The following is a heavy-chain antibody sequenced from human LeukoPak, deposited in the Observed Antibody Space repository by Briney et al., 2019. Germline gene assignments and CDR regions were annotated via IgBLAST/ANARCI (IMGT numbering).Heavy chain of an antibody. Sequence: SETLSLTCSVSGYYISSGYYWGWIRQPPGKGLEWIATIYHSPSTYYNPSLKSRVTISVDTSRNRFSLKVNSVTAADTAVYYCARVSASWGFDFWGQGALVTVSS. CDR1: GYYISSGYY. D-gene: IGHD7-27*01. V-gene: IGHV4-38-2*02. CDR2: IYHSPST. J-gene: IGHJ4*02. CDR3: ARVSASWGFDF.